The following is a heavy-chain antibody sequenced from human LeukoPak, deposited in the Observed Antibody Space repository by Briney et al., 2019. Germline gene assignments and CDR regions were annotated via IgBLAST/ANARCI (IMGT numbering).Heavy chain of an antibody. CDR1: GGSIISYY. V-gene: IGHV4-59*01. CDR3: ARNVAGTVYYYYGMDV. D-gene: IGHD6-19*01. J-gene: IGHJ6*02. Sequence: PSETLSLTCTVSGGSIISYYWSWIRQPPGKGLEWIGYIYYSGSTNYNPSLKSRVTISVDTSKNQFSLKLSSVTAADTAVYYCARNVAGTVYYYYGMDVWGQGTTVTVSS. CDR2: IYYSGST.